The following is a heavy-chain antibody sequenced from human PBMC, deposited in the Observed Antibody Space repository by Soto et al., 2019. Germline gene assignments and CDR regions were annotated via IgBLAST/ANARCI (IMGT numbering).Heavy chain of an antibody. Sequence: QVQLVESGGGVVQPGRSLRLSCAASGFTFSSYAMHWVRQAPGKGLELVAVISYDGSNKYYADSVKGRFTISRDNSKNTLYLQMNSLRAEDTAVYYCARDRVPRYCSSTSCYWFDPWGQGTLVTVSS. CDR1: GFTFSSYA. CDR3: ARDRVPRYCSSTSCYWFDP. J-gene: IGHJ5*02. V-gene: IGHV3-30-3*01. CDR2: ISYDGSNK. D-gene: IGHD2-2*01.